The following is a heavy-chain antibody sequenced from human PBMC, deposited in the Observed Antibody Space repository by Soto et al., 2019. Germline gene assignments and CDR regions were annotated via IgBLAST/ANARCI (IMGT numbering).Heavy chain of an antibody. CDR3: ANQLARRDGYNSAFDY. CDR1: GVSISSGGYY. J-gene: IGHJ4*02. Sequence: TLALTCAVSGVSISSGGYYWSWIREHPGKGLEWIGYIYYSGSTYYNPSPKSRVTISVDTSKNQFSLKLSSVTAADTAVYYCANQLARRDGYNSAFDYWGQGTPVTVYS. V-gene: IGHV4-31*11. CDR2: IYYSGST. D-gene: IGHD5-12*01.